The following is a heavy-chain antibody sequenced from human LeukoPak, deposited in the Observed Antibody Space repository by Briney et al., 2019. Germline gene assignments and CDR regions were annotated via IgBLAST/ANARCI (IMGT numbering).Heavy chain of an antibody. CDR1: GYTFTGYY. Sequence: GASVKVSCKTSGYTFTGYYMHWVRQAPGQGLEWMGWISAYNGNTNYAQKLQGRVTMTTDTSTSTAYMELRSLRSDDTAVYYCARDSSGWSFDIWGQGTMVTVSS. J-gene: IGHJ3*02. D-gene: IGHD6-19*01. CDR3: ARDSSGWSFDI. CDR2: ISAYNGNT. V-gene: IGHV1-18*04.